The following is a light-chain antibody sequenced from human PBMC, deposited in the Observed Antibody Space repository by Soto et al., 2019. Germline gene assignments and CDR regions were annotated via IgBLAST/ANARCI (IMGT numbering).Light chain of an antibody. Sequence: QSVLTQPPSASGTPGQRVTISCSGSSSNIGRNAVSWYQQLPGTAPKPLIYSNDQRPSGVPDRFSGAKSGTSASLAISGLQSEDEAEYYCAAWDDSLSGRVVFGGGTQLTVL. CDR3: AAWDDSLSGRVV. CDR1: SSNIGRNA. V-gene: IGLV1-44*01. CDR2: SND. J-gene: IGLJ2*01.